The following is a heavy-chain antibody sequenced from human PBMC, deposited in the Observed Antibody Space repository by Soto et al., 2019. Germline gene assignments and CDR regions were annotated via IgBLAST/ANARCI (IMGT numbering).Heavy chain of an antibody. CDR1: GFTFSSYA. CDR2: ISGSGGGT. J-gene: IGHJ6*01. V-gene: IGHV3-23*01. D-gene: IGHD1-20*01. CDR3: AKGIADNGGYYYYSMDV. Sequence: SLRLSCAASGFTFSSYAMSWVRQAPGKGLEWVSAISGSGGGTYYADSVKGRLTISRDNSKNTLYLHMNSLRAEDTAVYYWAKGIADNGGYYYYSMDVWGQGTEVSVSS.